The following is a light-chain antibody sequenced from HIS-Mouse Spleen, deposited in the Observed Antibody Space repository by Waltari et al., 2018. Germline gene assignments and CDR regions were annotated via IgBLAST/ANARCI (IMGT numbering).Light chain of an antibody. J-gene: IGLJ3*02. CDR1: SSAAGRYNL. Sequence: QSALTQPASVSGSPGQSLTISCTGTSSAAGRYNLCSWYQPHPGKAPKLMIYEGSKRPSGVSNRFSGSKSGNTASLTISGLQAEDEADYYCCSYAGSSTWVFGGGTKLTVL. V-gene: IGLV2-23*01. CDR3: CSYAGSSTWV. CDR2: EGS.